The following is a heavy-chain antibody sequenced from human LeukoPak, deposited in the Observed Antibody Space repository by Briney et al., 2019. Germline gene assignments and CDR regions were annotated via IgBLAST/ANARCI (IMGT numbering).Heavy chain of an antibody. CDR3: ARERREQLLPPYTRSLTYFDY. V-gene: IGHV1-2*02. D-gene: IGHD2-15*01. J-gene: IGHJ4*02. CDR2: INPNSGGT. CDR1: GYTFTGYY. Sequence: ASVKVSCKASGYTFTGYYMHWVRQAPGQGLEWMGWINPNSGGTNYAQKFQGRVTMTRDTSISTAYMELSRLRSDDTAVYYCARERREQLLPPYTRSLTYFDYWGQGTLLTVSS.